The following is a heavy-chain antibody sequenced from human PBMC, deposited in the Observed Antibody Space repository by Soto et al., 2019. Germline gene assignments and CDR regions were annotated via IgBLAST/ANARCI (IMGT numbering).Heavy chain of an antibody. D-gene: IGHD1-1*01. CDR1: GYDFTTYG. CDR2: ISAHNGNT. V-gene: IGHV1-18*01. CDR3: ARGRYGDY. Sequence: QVHLVQSGAEVKKPGASVKVSCKGSGYDFTTYGITWVRQAPGQGLEWMAWISAHNGNTDYAQKLQGRVTVTRATSTSTAYMGLRSLRSDDTAVYYCARGRYGDYWGQGALVTVSS. J-gene: IGHJ4*02.